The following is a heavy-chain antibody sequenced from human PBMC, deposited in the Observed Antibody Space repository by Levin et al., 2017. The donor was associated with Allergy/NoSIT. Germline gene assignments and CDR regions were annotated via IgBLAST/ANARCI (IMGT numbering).Heavy chain of an antibody. V-gene: IGHV3-33*01. D-gene: IGHD1-26*01. Sequence: GESLKISCAASGFTFSSYGMHWVRQAPGKGLEWVAVIWSDAANRYYADSVKGRFTISRDNSKNTLYLQMNSLRVEDTAIYYCARGGQMGAPRRGGPIDYWGQGSLVTVSS. J-gene: IGHJ4*02. CDR2: IWSDAANR. CDR3: ARGGQMGAPRRGGPIDY. CDR1: GFTFSSYG.